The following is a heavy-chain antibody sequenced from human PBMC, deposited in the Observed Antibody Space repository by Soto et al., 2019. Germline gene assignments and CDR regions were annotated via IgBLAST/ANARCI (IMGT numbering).Heavy chain of an antibody. D-gene: IGHD3-10*01. V-gene: IGHV4-39*07. CDR1: GGSISSSSYY. Sequence: SETLSLTCTVSGGSISSSSYYWGWIRQPPGKGLEWIGSIYYSGSTYYNPSLKSRVTISVDTSKNQFSLKLSSVTAADTAVYYCARDGSGSLFSWFDPWGQGTLVTVSS. J-gene: IGHJ5*02. CDR2: IYYSGST. CDR3: ARDGSGSLFSWFDP.